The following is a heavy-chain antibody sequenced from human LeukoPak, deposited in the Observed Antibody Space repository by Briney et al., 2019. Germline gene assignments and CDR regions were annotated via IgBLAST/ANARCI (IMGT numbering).Heavy chain of an antibody. CDR1: GGSFSGYY. J-gene: IGHJ4*02. CDR2: IKQDGSEK. D-gene: IGHD3-3*01. Sequence: ETLSLTCAVYGGSFSGYYWSWVRQAPGKGLEWVANIKQDGSEKYYVDSVKGRFTISRDNAKNSLYLQMNSLRAEDTAVYYCAREVLGIYYYDFWSGYYRYFDYWGQGTLVTVSS. V-gene: IGHV3-7*01. CDR3: AREVLGIYYYDFWSGYYRYFDY.